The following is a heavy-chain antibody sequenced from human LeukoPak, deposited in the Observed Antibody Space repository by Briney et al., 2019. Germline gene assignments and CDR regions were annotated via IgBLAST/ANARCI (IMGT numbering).Heavy chain of an antibody. Sequence: GGSLRLSCLTSGFSFSDYAMSWVRQAPGKGLEWVSVIYSGGSTYYADSVKGRFTISRDNSKNTLYLQMNSLRAEDTAVYYCARIAAAGPVDYWGQGTLVTVSS. CDR3: ARIAAAGPVDY. D-gene: IGHD6-13*01. CDR2: IYSGGST. V-gene: IGHV3-66*01. CDR1: GFSFSDYA. J-gene: IGHJ4*02.